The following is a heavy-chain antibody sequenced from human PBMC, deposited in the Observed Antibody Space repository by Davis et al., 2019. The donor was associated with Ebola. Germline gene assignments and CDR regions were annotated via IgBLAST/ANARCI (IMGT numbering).Heavy chain of an antibody. V-gene: IGHV3-21*04. J-gene: IGHJ5*02. CDR3: AKGGGTASSDFRRT. CDR1: GFTSSSYS. CDR2: IRSIIIYI. D-gene: IGHD1-14*01. Sequence: GGSLRPSCPASGFTSSSYSMNWVRQPHGKGLEWVSSIRSIIIYIYYPDSVKGRFTISRDNSKNTLYLQMNSLRAADPAVYYCAKGGGTASSDFRRTWGQGTLVTVSS.